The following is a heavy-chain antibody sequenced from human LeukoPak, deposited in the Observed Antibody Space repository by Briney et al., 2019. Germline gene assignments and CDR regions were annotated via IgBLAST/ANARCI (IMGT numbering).Heavy chain of an antibody. CDR1: GFPFSSYG. CDR3: TRESDSGNYYYDY. Sequence: GRSLRLSCAASGFPFSSYGMHWVRQAPDKGLEWVAVIWFDGSSEYYADSVKGRFTISRDNSKNTLYLQMNSLRAEDTAVYYCTRESDSGNYYYDYWGQGTLVTVSS. J-gene: IGHJ4*02. D-gene: IGHD3-10*01. CDR2: IWFDGSSE. V-gene: IGHV3-33*01.